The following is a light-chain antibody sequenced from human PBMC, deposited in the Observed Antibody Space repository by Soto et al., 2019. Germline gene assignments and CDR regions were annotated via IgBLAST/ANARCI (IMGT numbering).Light chain of an antibody. J-gene: IGKJ4*01. V-gene: IGKV3-20*01. CDR2: DTS. Sequence: IVLTQSPGTLSLSPGERATLSCRASQSVGRRYLAWYQQKPRQAPMLLIYDTSERASDIPDRFSGSGSGTDFTLTISRLVTEDFAVYYCQYQGTFGGGTKVEIK. CDR3: QYQGT. CDR1: QSVGRRY.